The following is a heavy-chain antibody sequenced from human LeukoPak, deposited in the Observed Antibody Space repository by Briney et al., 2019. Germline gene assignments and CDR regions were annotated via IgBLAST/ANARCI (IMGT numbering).Heavy chain of an antibody. CDR3: VKDPRDTYGTNWFVS. D-gene: IGHD2-21*01. CDR2: ISGTGGAT. J-gene: IGHJ5*01. CDR1: GFSFGNYA. V-gene: IGHV3-23*01. Sequence: GGSLRLSRVASGFSFGNYAMSWVRQAPGKGLQWVSQISGTGGATWYAGFARDRFTISRDNSKKTLYLQMSGLRVEDTAMYYCVKDPRDTYGTNWFVSWGQGTLLIVSS.